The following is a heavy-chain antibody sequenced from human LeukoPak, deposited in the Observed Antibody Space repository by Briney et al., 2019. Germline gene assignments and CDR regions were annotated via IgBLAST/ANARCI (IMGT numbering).Heavy chain of an antibody. CDR2: ISGSGGST. CDR1: GFTFSSYA. D-gene: IGHD6-13*01. Sequence: GGSLTLSCAASGFTFSSYAMSWVRQAPGKGLEWVSAISGSGGSTYYADSVKGRFTISRDNAKNSLYLQMNSLRAEDTALYYCVKDCTAAGAGMDVWGQGTTVTVSS. V-gene: IGHV3-23*01. J-gene: IGHJ6*02. CDR3: VKDCTAAGAGMDV.